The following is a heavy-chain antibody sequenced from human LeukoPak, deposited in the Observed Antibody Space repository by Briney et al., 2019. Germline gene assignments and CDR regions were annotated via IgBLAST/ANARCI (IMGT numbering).Heavy chain of an antibody. D-gene: IGHD3-22*01. CDR2: IYYSWST. Sequence: PSETLSLTCTVSGGSISSYYWSWIRQPPGKGLQWIGYIYYSWSTNYNPSLKSRVTISVDTSKNQFSLKLSSVTAADTAVYYCARGYTTMIYYWGQGTLVTVSS. CDR1: GGSISSYY. V-gene: IGHV4-59*01. J-gene: IGHJ4*02. CDR3: ARGYTTMIYY.